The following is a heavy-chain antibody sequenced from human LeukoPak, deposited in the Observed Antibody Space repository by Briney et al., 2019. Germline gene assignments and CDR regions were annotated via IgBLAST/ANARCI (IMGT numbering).Heavy chain of an antibody. V-gene: IGHV3-23*01. CDR2: ISGSGGST. CDR3: AKVPLDKYGSYGSLPFRYYFDY. Sequence: PGGSLRLSCAASGFTFSSYAMSWVRQAPGKGLEWVPAISGSGGSTYYADSVKGRFTISRDNSKNTLYLQMNSLRAEDTAVYYCAKVPLDKYGSYGSLPFRYYFDYWGQGTLVTVSS. D-gene: IGHD1-26*01. J-gene: IGHJ4*02. CDR1: GFTFSSYA.